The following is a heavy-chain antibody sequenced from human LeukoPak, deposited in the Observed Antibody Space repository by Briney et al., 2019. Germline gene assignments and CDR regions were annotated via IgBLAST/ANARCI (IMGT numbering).Heavy chain of an antibody. Sequence: PSETLSLTCTVSGYSISSGYYWGWIRQPPGKGLEWIGSIYHSGSTYYNPSLKSRVTISVDTSKNQLSLKLSSVTAADTAGYYCARAGRYSGKDYWGQGTLVTVSS. J-gene: IGHJ4*02. D-gene: IGHD1-26*01. CDR1: GYSISSGYY. CDR2: IYHSGST. CDR3: ARAGRYSGKDY. V-gene: IGHV4-38-2*02.